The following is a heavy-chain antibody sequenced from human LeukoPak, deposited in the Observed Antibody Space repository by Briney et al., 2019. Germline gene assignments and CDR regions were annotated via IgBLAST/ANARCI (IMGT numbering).Heavy chain of an antibody. V-gene: IGHV4-39*01. CDR3: ARPVSGWYLNAFDI. D-gene: IGHD6-19*01. CDR2: IYYSGGT. J-gene: IGHJ3*02. Sequence: PSETLSLTCTVSGGSISSSSYYWGWIRQPPGKGLEWIGSIYYSGGTYYNPSLKSRVTISVDTSKNQFSLKLSSVTAADTAVYYCARPVSGWYLNAFDIWGQGTMVTVSS. CDR1: GGSISSSSYY.